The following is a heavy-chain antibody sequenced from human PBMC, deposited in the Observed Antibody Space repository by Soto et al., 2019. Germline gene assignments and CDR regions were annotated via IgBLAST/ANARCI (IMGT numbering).Heavy chain of an antibody. CDR3: ARSSIAVAGEDYYYYYGMDV. CDR1: GYTFTGYY. V-gene: IGHV1-2*04. D-gene: IGHD6-19*01. Sequence: ASVKVSCKASGYTFTGYYMHWVRQAPGQGLGWMGWINPNSGGTNYAQKFQGWATMTRDTSISTAYMELSRLRSDDTAVYYCARSSIAVAGEDYYYYYGMDVWGQGTTVTVSS. J-gene: IGHJ6*02. CDR2: INPNSGGT.